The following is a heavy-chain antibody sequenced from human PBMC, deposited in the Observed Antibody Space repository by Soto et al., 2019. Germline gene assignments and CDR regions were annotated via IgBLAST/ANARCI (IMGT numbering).Heavy chain of an antibody. CDR1: GYTFTDYW. J-gene: IGHJ6*02. CDR2: IYPGDSDT. Sequence: PGESLKISCKGSGYTFTDYWIGWVRQLPGKGLEWMGIIYPGDSDTRYSPSFQGHVTITVDKSTSTAYLQWNTLKASDTAMYYCASQSSSVYYYYGMDVWGQGTTVTVSS. CDR3: ASQSSSVYYYYGMDV. V-gene: IGHV5-51*01. D-gene: IGHD6-6*01.